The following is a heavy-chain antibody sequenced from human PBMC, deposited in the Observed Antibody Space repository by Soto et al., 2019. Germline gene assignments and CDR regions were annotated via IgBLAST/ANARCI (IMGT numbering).Heavy chain of an antibody. CDR2: ISGSGTKI. J-gene: IGHJ5*02. D-gene: IGHD3-10*01. CDR1: GFTFSSHS. Sequence: EVQLLESGGGLGQPGGSLRLSCVGSGFTFSSHSMSWVRQAPGKGREWVAAISGSGTKIYYADSVKGRFTISRDNSKNTHYLQMNSLRAEDTAVYYCARGGITVRRFDPWGQGTLVTVSS. CDR3: ARGGITVRRFDP. V-gene: IGHV3-23*01.